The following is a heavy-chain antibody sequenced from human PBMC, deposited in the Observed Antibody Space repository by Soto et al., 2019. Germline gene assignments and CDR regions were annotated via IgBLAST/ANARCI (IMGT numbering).Heavy chain of an antibody. V-gene: IGHV4-59*11. CDR2: IYYNGNT. D-gene: IGHD7-27*01. CDR3: TRANWYSEY. J-gene: IGHJ4*02. CDR1: GGSISNHY. Sequence: QVQLQESGPGLVKPSETLSLTCTVSGGSISNHYWSWIRQPPGKGLEWIGYIYYNGNTTYNPPLKSRVTLSVDTSKNQISLKLSSVTAADTAVYYCTRANWYSEYWGQGTLVTVSS.